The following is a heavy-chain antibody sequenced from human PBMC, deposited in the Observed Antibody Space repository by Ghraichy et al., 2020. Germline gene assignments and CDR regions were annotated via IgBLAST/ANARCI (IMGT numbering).Heavy chain of an antibody. Sequence: SETLSLTCTVSGGSISSYYWSWIRQPPGKGLEWIASIYYTTYYNPSLKSRVSISIDTSKNQFSLKLSSVTAADTAVYYCARRRGTAATYAFDIWGQGTVVTVSS. CDR1: GGSISSYY. CDR2: IYYTT. D-gene: IGHD2-15*01. J-gene: IGHJ3*02. V-gene: IGHV4-59*05. CDR3: ARRRGTAATYAFDI.